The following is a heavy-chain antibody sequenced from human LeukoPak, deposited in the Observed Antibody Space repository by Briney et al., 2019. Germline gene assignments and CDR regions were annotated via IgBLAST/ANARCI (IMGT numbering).Heavy chain of an antibody. D-gene: IGHD2-2*01. J-gene: IGHJ5*02. V-gene: IGHV1-69*05. Sequence: SVKVSCKASGGTFSSYAISWVRQAPGQGLEWMGRIIPIFGTVNYAQKFQGRVTITTDESTSTAYMELSSLRSEDTAVYYCARDLAPGLTVPAAMAVPQPFDPWGQGTLVTVSS. CDR3: ARDLAPGLTVPAAMAVPQPFDP. CDR1: GGTFSSYA. CDR2: IIPIFGTV.